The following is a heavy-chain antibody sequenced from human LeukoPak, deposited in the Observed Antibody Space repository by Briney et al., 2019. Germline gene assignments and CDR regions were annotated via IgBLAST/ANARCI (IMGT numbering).Heavy chain of an antibody. CDR3: ARDPNDYSNYSGDYYFDY. J-gene: IGHJ4*02. D-gene: IGHD4-11*01. V-gene: IGHV1-2*02. CDR1: GYTFTGYY. Sequence: ASVKVSCKASGYTFTGYYMHWVRQAPGQGLEWMGWINPNSGGTNYAQKFQGGVTMTRDTSISTAYMELSRLRSNDTAVYYCARDPNDYSNYSGDYYFDYWGQGTLVTVSS. CDR2: INPNSGGT.